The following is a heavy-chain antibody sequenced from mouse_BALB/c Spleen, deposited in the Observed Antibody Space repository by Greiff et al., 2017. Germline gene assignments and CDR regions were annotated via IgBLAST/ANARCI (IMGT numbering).Heavy chain of an antibody. D-gene: IGHD2-12*01. Sequence: EVKLEESGGGLVKPGGSLKLSCAASGFTFSSYAMSWVRQSPEKRLEWVAEISSGGSYTYYPDTVTGRFTISRDNAKNTLYLEMSSLRSEDTAMYYCARGYDSVSSFAYWGQGTLVTVSA. V-gene: IGHV5-9-4*01. CDR3: ARGYDSVSSFAY. CDR2: ISSGGSYT. J-gene: IGHJ3*01. CDR1: GFTFSSYA.